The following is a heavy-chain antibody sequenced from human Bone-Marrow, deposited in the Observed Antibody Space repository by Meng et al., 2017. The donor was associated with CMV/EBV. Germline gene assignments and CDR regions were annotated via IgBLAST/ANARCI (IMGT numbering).Heavy chain of an antibody. D-gene: IGHD6-6*01. CDR2: ISYDGSNK. Sequence: GESLKISCAASGFTFSNAWMSWVRQAPGKGLEWVAVISYDGSNKYYADSVKGRFTISRDNSKNTLYLQMNSLRAEDTAVYYCARGVGSSSRRFDPWGQGTLVTVSS. CDR1: GFTFSNAW. CDR3: ARGVGSSSRRFDP. J-gene: IGHJ5*02. V-gene: IGHV3-30*03.